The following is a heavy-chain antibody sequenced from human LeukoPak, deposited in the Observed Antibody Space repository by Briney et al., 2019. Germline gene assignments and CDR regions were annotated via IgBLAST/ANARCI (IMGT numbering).Heavy chain of an antibody. CDR2: IREDGNEK. CDR3: VRDYRGGWNDY. V-gene: IGHV3-7*01. Sequence: GGSLRLSCAATGFTFRKHWMSWVRQTVGKGLEGVAKIREDGNEKHYVDSVKGRFTISRDNAKNSLFLQMNNLRVDDTAVYYCVRDYRGGWNDYWGQGTLVTVSS. J-gene: IGHJ4*02. D-gene: IGHD1-26*01. CDR1: GFTFRKHW.